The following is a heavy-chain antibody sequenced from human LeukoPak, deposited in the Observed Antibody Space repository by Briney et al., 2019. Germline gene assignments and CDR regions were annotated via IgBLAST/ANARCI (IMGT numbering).Heavy chain of an antibody. CDR1: GFTFSRYD. J-gene: IGHJ4*02. CDR2: LSPHANYE. Sequence: PGGSLRLSCAASGFTFSRYDMHWVRQAPGKGLEWVAVLSPHANYEYYADSVQGRFTMSRDDSKNTVYLLMNSLTDEETAVYYCARDWIDRSLDYWGQGTLVTVSS. CDR3: ARDWIDRSLDY. D-gene: IGHD2-2*03. V-gene: IGHV3-33*08.